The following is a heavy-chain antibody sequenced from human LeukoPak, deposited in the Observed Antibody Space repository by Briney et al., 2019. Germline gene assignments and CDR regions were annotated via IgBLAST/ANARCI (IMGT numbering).Heavy chain of an antibody. CDR1: GYTFTGYY. V-gene: IGHV1-46*01. Sequence: ASVKVSCKASGYTFTGYYMHWVRQAPGQGLEWMGIINPSGGSTSYAQKSQGRVTMTRDMSTSTVYMELSSLRSEDTAVYYCARSAYYYDSSGRPITDYWGQGTLVTVSS. J-gene: IGHJ4*02. D-gene: IGHD3-22*01. CDR2: INPSGGST. CDR3: ARSAYYYDSSGRPITDY.